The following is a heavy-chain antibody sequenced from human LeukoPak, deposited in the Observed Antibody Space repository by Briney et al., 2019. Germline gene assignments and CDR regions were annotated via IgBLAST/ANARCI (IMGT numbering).Heavy chain of an antibody. CDR2: IYHSGST. CDR1: GYSISSGYY. D-gene: IGHD5-24*01. V-gene: IGHV4-38-2*01. Sequence: SETLSLTCAVSGYSISSGYYRGWIRLPLGKGLEWIGSIYHSGSTYYNPSLKSRVTISVDTSTNKFSLKLSSVTAAETAVYYCARLGRWLHRVDYWGQGTLVSVSS. J-gene: IGHJ4*02. CDR3: ARLGRWLHRVDY.